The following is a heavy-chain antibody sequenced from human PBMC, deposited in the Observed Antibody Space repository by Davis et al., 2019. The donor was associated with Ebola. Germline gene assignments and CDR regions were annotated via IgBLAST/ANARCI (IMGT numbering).Heavy chain of an antibody. V-gene: IGHV3-49*03. Sequence: PGGSLRLSCTTSGFTSADYAMSWFRQAPGKGLEWVGFIRSNTYGGTTEYAASVKGRFTISRDDSKRIAYLQMNSLKTEDTAVYYCARGLLPAAPNFGVGVWGQGTTVTVSS. J-gene: IGHJ6*02. D-gene: IGHD2-2*01. CDR3: ARGLLPAAPNFGVGV. CDR1: GFTSADYA. CDR2: IRSNTYGGTT.